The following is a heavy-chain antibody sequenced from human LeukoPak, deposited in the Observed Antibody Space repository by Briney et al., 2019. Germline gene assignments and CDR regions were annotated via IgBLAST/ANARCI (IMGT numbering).Heavy chain of an antibody. V-gene: IGHV4-59*01. CDR3: ARGRWPQLINY. J-gene: IGHJ4*02. Sequence: SETLSLTCTVSGGSINSFYWSWIRQPPGKGLEWIGYIYSSGSTNYNPSLKSRVTISVDTSKNQFSLKLSSVTAADTAVYYCARGRWPQLINYWGQGTLVTVSS. D-gene: IGHD5-24*01. CDR1: GGSINSFY. CDR2: IYSSGST.